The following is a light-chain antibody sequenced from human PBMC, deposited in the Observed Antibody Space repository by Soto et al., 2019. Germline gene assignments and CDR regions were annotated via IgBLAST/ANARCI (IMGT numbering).Light chain of an antibody. CDR3: QQRSNWPPRLT. Sequence: EIVLTQSPATLSLSPGKRATLSCRASQSVSSYLAWYQQKPGQAPRLLIYDASNRATGIPARFSGSGSGTDFTLTISSLEPEDFAVYYCQQRSNWPPRLTFGGGTKVDIK. CDR1: QSVSSY. V-gene: IGKV3-11*01. CDR2: DAS. J-gene: IGKJ4*01.